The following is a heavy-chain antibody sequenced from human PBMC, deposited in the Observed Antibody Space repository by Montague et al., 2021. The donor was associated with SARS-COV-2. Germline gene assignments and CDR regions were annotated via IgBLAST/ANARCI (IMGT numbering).Heavy chain of an antibody. CDR3: ARVRYYGSGTSLGMDV. Sequence: SETLSLTCAVDGGCFSGYYWSWIRQPPGKRLEWIGELNHSGSANYNPSLKSRVTISVDTSKNQFPLKLSSVTAADTAVYYCARVRYYGSGTSLGMDVWGQGTTVTVSS. CDR2: LNHSGSA. D-gene: IGHD3-10*01. V-gene: IGHV4-34*01. J-gene: IGHJ6*02. CDR1: GGCFSGYY.